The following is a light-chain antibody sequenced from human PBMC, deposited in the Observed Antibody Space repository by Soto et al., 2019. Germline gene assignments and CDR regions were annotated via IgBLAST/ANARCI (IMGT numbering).Light chain of an antibody. CDR2: AVS. CDR3: ISYTDRQSYL. CDR1: SSDIGSYNH. J-gene: IGLJ1*01. Sequence: QSALTQPASVSFSPGHSITISCIGTSSDIGSYNHVAWYQQFPGKSPKLMIYAVSDRPSGVSDRFSGSKSGITASLTISGLQTEDEADYYCISYTDRQSYLFGTGTKV. V-gene: IGLV2-14*03.